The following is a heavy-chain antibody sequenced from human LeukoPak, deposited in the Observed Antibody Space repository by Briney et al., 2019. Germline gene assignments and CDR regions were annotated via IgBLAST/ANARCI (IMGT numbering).Heavy chain of an antibody. J-gene: IGHJ6*03. Sequence: ASVNVSCKASGYTFTGYYMHWVRQAPGQGLEWMGWINPNSGGTNYAQKFQGRVTMTRDTSISTAYMELSRLRSDETAVYYCARDGRENYYYYMDVWGKGTTVTVSS. V-gene: IGHV1-2*02. D-gene: IGHD1-26*01. CDR2: INPNSGGT. CDR3: ARDGRENYYYYMDV. CDR1: GYTFTGYY.